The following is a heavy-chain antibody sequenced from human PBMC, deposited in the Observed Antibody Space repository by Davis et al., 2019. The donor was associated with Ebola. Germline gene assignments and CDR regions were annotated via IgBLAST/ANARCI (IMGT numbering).Heavy chain of an antibody. CDR1: GFTFSSYG. D-gene: IGHD6-13*01. J-gene: IGHJ6*02. CDR3: AKELRRAAGIFVVYYYYYGMDV. Sequence: GESLKIPCAASGFTFSSYGMHWVRQAPGKGLEWVAVISYDGSNKYYAASVKGRFTISRDNSKNTLYLQMNSLRAEDTAVYYCAKELRRAAGIFVVYYYYYGMDVWGQGTTVTVSS. V-gene: IGHV3-30*04. CDR2: ISYDGSNK.